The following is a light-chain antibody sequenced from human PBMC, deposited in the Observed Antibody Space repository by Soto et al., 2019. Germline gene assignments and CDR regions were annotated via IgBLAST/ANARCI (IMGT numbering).Light chain of an antibody. Sequence: EIVLTQSPGTLSLSPGERATLSCRASQSVSSSYLAWYQHKRGQAPRLLVYGASSRATGIPGRFSGSGSGTDFTLTISRLEPADSAVYYCQQYGSSPTFGGGTKVDIK. J-gene: IGKJ4*01. CDR2: GAS. V-gene: IGKV3-20*01. CDR3: QQYGSSPT. CDR1: QSVSSSY.